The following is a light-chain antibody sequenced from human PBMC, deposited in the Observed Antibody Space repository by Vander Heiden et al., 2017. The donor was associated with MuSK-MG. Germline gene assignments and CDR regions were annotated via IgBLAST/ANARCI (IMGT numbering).Light chain of an antibody. CDR2: GAS. J-gene: IGKJ2*01. V-gene: IGKV3-15*01. CDR3: QQYDNWPSYT. CDR1: QSVSSK. Sequence: EIVTTPQSAILSVSPGEVAILSLTAQQSVSSKDVWYQHKPGQGPTLLIYGASTRAIGVPARFSSSGSATELSLTISRLQYEDFAVYYCQQYDNWPSYTFGQGTKLEIK.